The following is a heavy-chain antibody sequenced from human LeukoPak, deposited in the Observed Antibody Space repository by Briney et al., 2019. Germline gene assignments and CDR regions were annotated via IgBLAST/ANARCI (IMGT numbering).Heavy chain of an antibody. V-gene: IGHV3-21*01. D-gene: IGHD3-10*01. CDR2: ISSSSSYI. CDR1: GFTFSSYS. J-gene: IGHJ4*02. CDR3: ARELGITMVRGVIITQGY. Sequence: GGSLRLSCAASGFTFSSYSMNWVRQAPGKGLEWVSSISSSSSYIYYADSVKGRFTISRDNAKNSLYLQMNSLRAEDTAVYYCARELGITMVRGVIITQGYWGQGTLVTVSS.